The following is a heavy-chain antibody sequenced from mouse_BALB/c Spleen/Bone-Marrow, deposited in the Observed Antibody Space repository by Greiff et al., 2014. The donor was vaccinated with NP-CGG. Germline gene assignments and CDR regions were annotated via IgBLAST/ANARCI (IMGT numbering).Heavy chain of an antibody. V-gene: IGHV1-7*01. D-gene: IGHD2-5*01. CDR2: INPSTGYT. CDR3: ARSNYPAWFAY. Sequence: VQLQQSGAELAKPGASVKMSCKASGYTFTSYWMHWVKQRPGQGLEWIGYINPSTGYTEYNQKFKDKATLTADKSSSTAYMQLSSLTSEYSAVYYCARSNYPAWFAYWGQGTLVTVSA. J-gene: IGHJ3*01. CDR1: GYTFTSYW.